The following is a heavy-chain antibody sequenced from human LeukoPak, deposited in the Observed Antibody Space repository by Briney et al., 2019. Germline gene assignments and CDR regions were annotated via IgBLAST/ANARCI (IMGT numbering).Heavy chain of an antibody. J-gene: IGHJ4*02. Sequence: ASVKVSCKASGGTFSSYAISWVRQAPGQGLEWMGGIIPIFGTANYAQKFQGRVTITADEFTSTAYMELSSLRSEDTAVYYCARVGGSLAGSFDYWGQGALVTVSS. CDR3: ARVGGSLAGSFDY. CDR1: GGTFSSYA. D-gene: IGHD6-19*01. V-gene: IGHV1-69*01. CDR2: IIPIFGTA.